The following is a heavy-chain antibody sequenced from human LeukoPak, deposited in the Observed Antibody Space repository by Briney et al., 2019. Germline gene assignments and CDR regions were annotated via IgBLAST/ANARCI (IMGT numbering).Heavy chain of an antibody. J-gene: IGHJ4*02. Sequence: GGSLRLSCAASGFTFDDYAMHWVRQAPGKGLEWVSGISWNSGSIGYADSVKGRFTISRDNSKNTLYLQMNSLRAEDTAVYYCAKDAVYDYYDSSGYSDYWGQGTLVTVSS. CDR2: ISWNSGSI. V-gene: IGHV3-9*01. CDR3: AKDAVYDYYDSSGYSDY. D-gene: IGHD3-22*01. CDR1: GFTFDDYA.